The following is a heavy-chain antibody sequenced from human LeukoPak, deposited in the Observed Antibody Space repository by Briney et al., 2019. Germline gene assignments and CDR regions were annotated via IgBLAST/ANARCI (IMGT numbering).Heavy chain of an antibody. CDR2: INPNNGGT. V-gene: IGHV1-2*06. CDR3: ARSVGTMIVVFDY. CDR1: GYTFTGYY. Sequence: XCKASGYTFTGYYMXWVRQAPGQGLEWMGRINPNNGGTNYAQKFQGRVTMTRDTSISTAYMELSRLRSDDTAVYYCARSVGTMIVVFDYWGQGTLVTVSS. J-gene: IGHJ4*02. D-gene: IGHD3-22*01.